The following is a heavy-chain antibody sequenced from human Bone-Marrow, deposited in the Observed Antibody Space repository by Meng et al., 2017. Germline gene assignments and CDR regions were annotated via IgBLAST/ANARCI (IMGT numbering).Heavy chain of an antibody. CDR2: INPNSGGT. V-gene: IGHV1-2*06. CDR1: GGTFSRYA. D-gene: IGHD3-3*01. CDR3: ASLAIFGVVIRDY. Sequence: QVEMVQSGAEVKNPGASVKGSCKASGGTFSRYAISWVLQAPGQGLEWRGRINPNSGGTNYAQKFQGRVTMTRDTSISTAYMELSRLRSDDTAVYYCASLAIFGVVIRDYWGQGTLVTVSS. J-gene: IGHJ4*02.